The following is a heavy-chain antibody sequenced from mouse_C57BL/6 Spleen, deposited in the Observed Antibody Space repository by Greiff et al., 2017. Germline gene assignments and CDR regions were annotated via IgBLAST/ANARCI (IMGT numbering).Heavy chain of an antibody. V-gene: IGHV5-4*01. CDR3: ARDGYFDV. CDR1: GFTFSSYA. Sequence: EVKLVESGGGLVKPGGSLKLSCAASGFTFSSYAMSWVRQTPEKRLEWVATISDGGSYTYYPDNVKGRFTISRDNAKNNLYLQMSHLKSEDTAMYYCARDGYFDVWGTGTTVTVSS. CDR2: ISDGGSYT. J-gene: IGHJ1*03.